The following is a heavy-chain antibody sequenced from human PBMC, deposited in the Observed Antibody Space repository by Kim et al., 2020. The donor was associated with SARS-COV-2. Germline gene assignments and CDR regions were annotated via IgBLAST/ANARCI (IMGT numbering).Heavy chain of an antibody. CDR3: AIDLRFLEWLPYFDY. Sequence: ASVKVSCKASGYTFTSYGISWVRQAPGQGLEWMGWISAYNGNTNYAQKLQGRVTMTTDTSTSTAYMELRSLRSDDTAVYYCAIDLRFLEWLPYFDYWGQGPLVTVSS. CDR2: ISAYNGNT. V-gene: IGHV1-18*01. CDR1: GYTFTSYG. J-gene: IGHJ4*02. D-gene: IGHD3-3*01.